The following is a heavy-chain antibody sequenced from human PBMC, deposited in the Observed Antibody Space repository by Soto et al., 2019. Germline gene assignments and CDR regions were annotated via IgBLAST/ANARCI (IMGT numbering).Heavy chain of an antibody. J-gene: IGHJ3*02. CDR3: ARVGGGYQLLHAFDI. CDR2: ISSSSSYI. V-gene: IGHV3-21*01. D-gene: IGHD2-2*01. Sequence: PGGSLRLSCASSGFTFSSYSINWVRQAPVKGLEWVSSISSSSSYIYYADSVKGRFTISRDNAKNSLYLQMNSLRAEDTAVYYCARVGGGYQLLHAFDIWGQGTMVTVSS. CDR1: GFTFSSYS.